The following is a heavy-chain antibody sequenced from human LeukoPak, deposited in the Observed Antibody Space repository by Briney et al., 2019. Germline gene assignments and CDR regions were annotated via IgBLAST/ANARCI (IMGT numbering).Heavy chain of an antibody. V-gene: IGHV3-7*01. CDR1: GFTFSSYW. Sequence: GGSLRLSCAASGFTFSSYWMSWVRQAPGKGLEWVANIKQEGSEKYYVNSVKGRFTTSRENAKNSLYLQMNSLRAEDTAVYYCARDGGAMVRGLGYYYYSYMDVWGKGTTVTISS. J-gene: IGHJ6*03. CDR2: IKQEGSEK. CDR3: ARDGGAMVRGLGYYYYSYMDV. D-gene: IGHD3-10*01.